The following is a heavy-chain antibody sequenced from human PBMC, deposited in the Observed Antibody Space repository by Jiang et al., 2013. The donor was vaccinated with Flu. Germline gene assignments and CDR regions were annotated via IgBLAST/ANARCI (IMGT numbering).Heavy chain of an antibody. CDR1: GYY. CDR3: TRGASVSSTGWYRRWFDP. D-gene: IGHD6-19*01. J-gene: IGHJ5*02. V-gene: IGHV1-2*04. CDR2: IDLECGT. Sequence: GYYLHWVRQAPGQGLEWVGWIDLECGTKYAQKFQGWVTMTRDTAISTAYMELSRLKSDDTALYYCTRGASVSSTGWYRRWFDPWGQGTLVTVSS.